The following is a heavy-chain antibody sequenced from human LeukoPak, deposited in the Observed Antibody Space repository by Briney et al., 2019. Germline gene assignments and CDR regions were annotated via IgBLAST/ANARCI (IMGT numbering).Heavy chain of an antibody. CDR1: GGTFSSYA. V-gene: IGHV1-2*02. CDR2: INPNSGGT. CDR3: ASSFSGYSQD. D-gene: IGHD3-22*01. Sequence: ASVKVSCKASGGTFSSYAISWVRQAPGQGLEWMGWINPNSGGTNYAQKFQGRVTMTRDTSISTAYMELSRLRSDDTAVYYCASSFSGYSQDWGQGTLVTVSS. J-gene: IGHJ4*02.